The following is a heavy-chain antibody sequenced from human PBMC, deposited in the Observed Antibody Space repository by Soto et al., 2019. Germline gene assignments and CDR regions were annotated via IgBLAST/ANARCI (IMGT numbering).Heavy chain of an antibody. V-gene: IGHV1-69*12. J-gene: IGHJ6*02. CDR3: ASQTGTTGNYYYGMDV. CDR2: IIPIFGTA. Sequence: QVQLVQSRAEVKKPGSSVKVSCKASGGTFSRYGISWVRQAPGQGLEWMGGIIPIFGTANYAQKFQGRVTITADESTSTAYMELSSLRSEDTAVYYCASQTGTTGNYYYGMDVWGQGTTVTVSS. CDR1: GGTFSRYG. D-gene: IGHD1-1*01.